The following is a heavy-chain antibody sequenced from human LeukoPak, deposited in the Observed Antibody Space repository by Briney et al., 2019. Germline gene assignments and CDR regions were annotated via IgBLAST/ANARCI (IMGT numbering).Heavy chain of an antibody. CDR3: ARRVDATRWFDP. CDR1: GFTFSNYF. J-gene: IGHJ5*02. D-gene: IGHD2-15*01. Sequence: GGVLRLSCAASGFTFSNYFMHWVRQAPGKGLVWVSRINSDGTSTMYADSVKGRFTISRDNAKNMLYMQMNSLRDEDTAVYYCARRVDATRWFDPWGQGTLVTVSS. V-gene: IGHV3-74*03. CDR2: INSDGTST.